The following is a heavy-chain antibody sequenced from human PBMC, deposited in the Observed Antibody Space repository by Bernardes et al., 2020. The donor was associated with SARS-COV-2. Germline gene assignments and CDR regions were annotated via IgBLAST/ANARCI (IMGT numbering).Heavy chain of an antibody. D-gene: IGHD2-8*02. V-gene: IGHV1-24*01. CDR3: ATATPLVPLDNWFDP. J-gene: IGHJ5*02. CDR1: GYTLTELS. Sequence: ASVKVSCKVSGYTLTELSMHWVRQAPGKGLEWMGGFDPEDGETIYAQKFQDRVTMTEDTSTDTAYMELSSLRSEDTAVYYCATATPLVPLDNWFDPWGQGTLVTVSS. CDR2: FDPEDGET.